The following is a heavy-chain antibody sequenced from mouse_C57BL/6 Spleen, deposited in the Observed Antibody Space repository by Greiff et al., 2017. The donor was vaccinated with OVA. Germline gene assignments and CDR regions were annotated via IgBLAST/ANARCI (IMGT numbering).Heavy chain of an antibody. J-gene: IGHJ4*01. Sequence: EVQLQQSGAELVKPGASVKLSCTASGFNIKDYYMHWVKQRTEQGLGWIGMIDPEDGTTKYAPKFKGKATITADTSSNTAYLQLSSLTSEDAAVYYCARRGSLYAMDYWGQGTSVTVSS. CDR3: ARRGSLYAMDY. CDR1: GFNIKDYY. CDR2: IDPEDGTT. V-gene: IGHV14-2*01.